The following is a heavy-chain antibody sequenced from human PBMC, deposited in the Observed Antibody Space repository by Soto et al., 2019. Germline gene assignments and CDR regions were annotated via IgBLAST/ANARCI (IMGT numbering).Heavy chain of an antibody. CDR1: GGTFSSYA. CDR3: AREDYYGSGSHNWFDP. D-gene: IGHD3-10*01. V-gene: IGHV1-69*13. Sequence: SVKVSCKASGGTFSSYAISWVRQAPGQGLEWMGEIIPIFGTANYAQKFQGRVTITADESTSTAYMELSSLRSEDTAVYYCAREDYYGSGSHNWFDPWGQGTLVTVSS. J-gene: IGHJ5*02. CDR2: IIPIFGTA.